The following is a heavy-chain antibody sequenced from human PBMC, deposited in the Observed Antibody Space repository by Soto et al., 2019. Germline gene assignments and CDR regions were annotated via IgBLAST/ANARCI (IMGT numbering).Heavy chain of an antibody. Sequence: ASVKVSCKVSGYTLTELSMHWVRQAPGKGLEWMGSFDPEDGETIYAQKFQGRVTMTEDTSTDTSYMELSSLRSEDTAVYYCATSPYYDSSGHLVYGMDVWGQGTTVTVSS. D-gene: IGHD3-22*01. CDR1: GYTLTELS. CDR3: ATSPYYDSSGHLVYGMDV. V-gene: IGHV1-24*01. J-gene: IGHJ6*02. CDR2: FDPEDGET.